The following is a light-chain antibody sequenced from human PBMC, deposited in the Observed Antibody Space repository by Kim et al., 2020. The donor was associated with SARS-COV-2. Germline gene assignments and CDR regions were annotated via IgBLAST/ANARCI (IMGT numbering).Light chain of an antibody. CDR3: QQNYGSPLT. J-gene: IGKJ4*01. CDR2: GAS. V-gene: IGKV3-20*01. Sequence: EIVLTQSPATLSLSPGERATLSCRASRSVINNYLAWYQQRPGQAPRLLIYGASSRATGIPDRFSGSGSGTDFTLTINRLEPEDFAVYYCQQNYGSPLTFGGGTKVDIK. CDR1: RSVINNY.